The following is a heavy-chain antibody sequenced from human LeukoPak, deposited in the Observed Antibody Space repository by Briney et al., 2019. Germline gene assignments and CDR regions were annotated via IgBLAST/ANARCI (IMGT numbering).Heavy chain of an antibody. J-gene: IGHJ4*02. D-gene: IGHD3-10*01. V-gene: IGHV3-30*04. CDR2: ISYDGRNK. CDR3: ARDHYYGSGRFDY. Sequence: PGGSLRLSCAASGFTFSSYAMHWVRQAPGKGVEWVAVISYDGRNKYYADSVKGRFTISRDNAKNTLYLQMNSLRAEDTAVYYCARDHYYGSGRFDYWGQGTLVTVSS. CDR1: GFTFSSYA.